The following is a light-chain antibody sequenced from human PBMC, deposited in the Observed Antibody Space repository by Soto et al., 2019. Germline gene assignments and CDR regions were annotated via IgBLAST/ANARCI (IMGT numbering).Light chain of an antibody. CDR3: SSYTSISTWV. CDR2: DVS. V-gene: IGLV2-14*01. CDR1: SSDVGGYNY. J-gene: IGLJ3*02. Sequence: QSALTQPASVSGSPGQSITISCTGTSSDVGGYNYVSWYQQHPGKAPKLMIYDVSNRPSGVSNRFSGSKSGNTASLTISRLQAEDEADYYCSSYTSISTWVFGGGTKLTVL.